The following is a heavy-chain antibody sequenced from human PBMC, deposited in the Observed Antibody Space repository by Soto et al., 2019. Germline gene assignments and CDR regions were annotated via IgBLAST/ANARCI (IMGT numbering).Heavy chain of an antibody. CDR2: IYPGDSDI. D-gene: IGHD3-22*01. CDR3: ARSSYYDNGGYYFYYFDY. Sequence: PGESLKISCTGSGYSFTSYWIGWVRQMPGKVLEWIGCIYPGDSDIRYSLSVKGQVTISADKSLSTAYLQWSSLGASDTDMYYCARSSYYDNGGYYFYYFDYWGQGTQVTVSS. CDR1: GYSFTSYW. V-gene: IGHV5-51*01. J-gene: IGHJ4*02.